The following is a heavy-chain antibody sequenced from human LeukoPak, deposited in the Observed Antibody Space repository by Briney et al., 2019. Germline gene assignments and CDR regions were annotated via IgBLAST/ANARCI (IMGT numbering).Heavy chain of an antibody. CDR3: ARDRRVGDKVNAFDI. J-gene: IGHJ3*02. D-gene: IGHD1-26*01. V-gene: IGHV3-7*03. CDR2: IKQDGSEK. Sequence: GGSLRLSCAASGFTFSSYWMSWVRQAPGKGLGGVANIKQDGSEKDYVDSVKGLFTISRDNAKNALYLQMNSLRAEDTAVYYCARDRRVGDKVNAFDIWGQGTMVTVSS. CDR1: GFTFSSYW.